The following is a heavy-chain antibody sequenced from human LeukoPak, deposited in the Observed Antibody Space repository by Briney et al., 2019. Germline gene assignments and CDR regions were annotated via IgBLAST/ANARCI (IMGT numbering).Heavy chain of an antibody. J-gene: IGHJ4*02. Sequence: ASVKVSCKASGYTFTSYFMHWVRQAPGQGLDWMGIINPSGGSTSYAQKFQGRVTMTRDTSTSTVYMELRSLRSDDTAVYYCASVDTAMVIDYWGQGTLVTVSS. D-gene: IGHD5-18*01. CDR3: ASVDTAMVIDY. CDR1: GYTFTSYF. CDR2: INPSGGST. V-gene: IGHV1-46*01.